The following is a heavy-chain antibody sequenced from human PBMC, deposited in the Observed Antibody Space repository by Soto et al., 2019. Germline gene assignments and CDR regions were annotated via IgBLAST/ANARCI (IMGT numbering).Heavy chain of an antibody. Sequence: SETLSLTCTVSGGSISSSSYYWGWIRQPPGKGLEWIGSIYYSGSTYYNPSLKSRVTISVDTSKNQFSLKLSSVTAADTAVYYCASDSSSWYGYYYYGMDVWGQGTTVTVSS. D-gene: IGHD6-13*01. J-gene: IGHJ6*02. CDR1: GGSISSSSYY. CDR2: IYYSGST. CDR3: ASDSSSWYGYYYYGMDV. V-gene: IGHV4-39*01.